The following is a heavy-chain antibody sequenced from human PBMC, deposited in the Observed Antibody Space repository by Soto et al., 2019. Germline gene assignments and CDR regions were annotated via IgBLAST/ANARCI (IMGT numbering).Heavy chain of an antibody. CDR2: IYSGGST. Sequence: EVQLVESGGGLVQPGGSLRLSCAASGFTVSSNYMSWVRQAPGKGLEWVSVIYSGGSTNYADSVKGRFTISRDNPKNTLYLQMTSLRAEDTAVYYCAREGVVAASDWGQGTLVTVSS. V-gene: IGHV3-66*01. D-gene: IGHD2-15*01. CDR3: AREGVVAASD. J-gene: IGHJ4*02. CDR1: GFTVSSNY.